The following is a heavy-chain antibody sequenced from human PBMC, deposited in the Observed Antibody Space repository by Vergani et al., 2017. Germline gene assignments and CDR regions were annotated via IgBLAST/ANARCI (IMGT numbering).Heavy chain of an antibody. D-gene: IGHD2-21*01. J-gene: IGHJ4*02. CDR2: IWFDRDNK. CDR3: VSDRPAGVINIFGY. CDR1: GFTFRYYG. Sequence: QVQLVESGGGVVQPGKSLRLSCAASGFTFRYYGMHWVRQAPGKGPEWVAVIWFDRDNKYYADSVKGRFTIARDNSKTTLFLQMNSLRAEDTAVYYCVSDRPAGVINIFGYWGRGTLVTVSS. V-gene: IGHV3-33*01.